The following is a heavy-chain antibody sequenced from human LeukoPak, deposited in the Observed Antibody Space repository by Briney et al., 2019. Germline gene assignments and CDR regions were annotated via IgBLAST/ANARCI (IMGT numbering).Heavy chain of an antibody. CDR1: GGSFSGYY. CDR3: ASSTVTTPFDY. V-gene: IGHV4-34*01. J-gene: IGHJ4*02. Sequence: SETLSLTCAVYGGSFSGYYWSWIRQPPGQGLEWIGEINHSGSTNYNPSLKSRVTISVDTSKNQFSLKLSSGTAADTAVYYCASSTVTTPFDYWGQGTLVTVSS. CDR2: INHSGST. D-gene: IGHD4-17*01.